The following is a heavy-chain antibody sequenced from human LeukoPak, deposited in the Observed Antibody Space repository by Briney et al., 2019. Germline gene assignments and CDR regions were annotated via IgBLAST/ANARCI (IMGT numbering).Heavy chain of an antibody. V-gene: IGHV3-74*01. J-gene: IGHJ4*02. D-gene: IGHD1-26*01. CDR2: INEDGSTT. CDR1: GFTFSSNW. Sequence: GALGLSCAASGFTFSSNWMHWVRQAPGKGLVWVSRINEDGSTTNYADSVKGRSTIFRDNAKNTLYLQMNSLRAEDTAVYYCVRDLGGRSGHWGQGTLVTVSS. CDR3: VRDLGGRSGH.